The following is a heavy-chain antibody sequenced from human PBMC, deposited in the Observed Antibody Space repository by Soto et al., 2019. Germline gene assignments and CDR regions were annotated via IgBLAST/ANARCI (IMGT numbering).Heavy chain of an antibody. V-gene: IGHV4-59*01. J-gene: IGHJ5*02. CDR2: IYYSGST. Sequence: SETLSLTCTVSGGSISSYYWSWVRQPPGKGLEWIGYIYYSGSTNYNPSLKSRVTISVDTSKNQFSLKLSSVTAADTAVYYCARHETNYYDSSGYGHWFDPWGMGTLVTVS. CDR1: GGSISSYY. D-gene: IGHD3-22*01. CDR3: ARHETNYYDSSGYGHWFDP.